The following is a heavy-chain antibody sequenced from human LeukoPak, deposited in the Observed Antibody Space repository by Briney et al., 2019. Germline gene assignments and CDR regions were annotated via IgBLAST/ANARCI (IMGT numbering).Heavy chain of an antibody. J-gene: IGHJ6*04. CDR1: GFTFSSYA. CDR2: ISNSSNYI. D-gene: IGHD3-10*02. CDR3: AELGITMIGGV. V-gene: IGHV3-21*01. Sequence: PGGSLRLSCAASGFTFSSYAMHWVRQAPGKGLEWLSSISNSSNYIYYADPVKGRFTISRDNAKNSLYLQMDSLRAEDTAVYYCAELGITMIGGVWGKGTTVTISS.